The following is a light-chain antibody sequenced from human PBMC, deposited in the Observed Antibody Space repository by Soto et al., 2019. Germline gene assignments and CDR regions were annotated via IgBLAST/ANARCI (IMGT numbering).Light chain of an antibody. CDR3: QLYNNWPGA. V-gene: IGKV3-15*01. Sequence: EIVMKHSPVTLSVNNGESATLSCRASQSVSSNLAWYQQKPGQAPRLLISGASIRATGIPARFSGSGSGTEFTLTISCLQSEDFAFYYCQLYNNWPGAFGQGTKVDIK. J-gene: IGKJ1*01. CDR1: QSVSSN. CDR2: GAS.